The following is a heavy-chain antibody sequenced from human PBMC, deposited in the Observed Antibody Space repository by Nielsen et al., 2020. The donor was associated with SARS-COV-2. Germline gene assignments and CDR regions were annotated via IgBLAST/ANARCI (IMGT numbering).Heavy chain of an antibody. J-gene: IGHJ6*02. D-gene: IGHD3-10*01. CDR2: FYYSGST. CDR3: ARETAMVRGVTTRTYYYYGMDV. Sequence: WIRQPPGKGLEWIGYFYYSGSTNYHPSLKSRVTISVDMSKNQFSLKLSSVTAADTAVYYCARETAMVRGVTTRTYYYYGMDVWGQGTTVTVSS. V-gene: IGHV4-59*12.